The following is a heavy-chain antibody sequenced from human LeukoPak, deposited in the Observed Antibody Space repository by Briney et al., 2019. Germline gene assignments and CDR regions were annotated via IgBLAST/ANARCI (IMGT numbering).Heavy chain of an antibody. J-gene: IGHJ6*02. CDR3: ARVNDNWSYAMDV. D-gene: IGHD3-9*01. Sequence: RASVKVSCKASGGTFGTDAISWVRQAPGQGLECLGRIIPILGIPKYEQKFQGRVTITADKSTSTAYMELSSLRSDDTAVCYCARVNDNWSYAMDVWGQGTTVTVSS. CDR2: IIPILGIP. CDR1: GGTFGTDA. V-gene: IGHV1-69*04.